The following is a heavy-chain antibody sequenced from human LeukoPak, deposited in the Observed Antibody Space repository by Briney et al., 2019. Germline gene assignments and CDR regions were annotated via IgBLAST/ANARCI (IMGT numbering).Heavy chain of an antibody. V-gene: IGHV3-30-3*01. J-gene: IGHJ4*02. CDR1: GFTFSSYA. CDR2: ISYDGSNK. Sequence: GRSLRLSCAASGFTFSSYAMHWVRQAPGKGLEWVAVISYDGSNKYYADSVKGRFTISRDNSKNTLYLQMNSLRAEGTAVYYCATTHVVVTANFDYWGQGTLVTVSS. D-gene: IGHD2-21*02. CDR3: ATTHVVVTANFDY.